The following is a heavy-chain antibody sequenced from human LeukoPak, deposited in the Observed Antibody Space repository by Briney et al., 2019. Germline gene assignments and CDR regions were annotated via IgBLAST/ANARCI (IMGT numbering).Heavy chain of an antibody. D-gene: IGHD6-13*01. J-gene: IGHJ4*02. Sequence: SETLSLTCTVSGGSISSYYWSWIRKPPAKGLEWIGYIYYSESTNYNPSLKSRVTISVDTSKNQFSLKLSSVTAADTAVYYCARDGGYSRDWGQGTLVTVSS. CDR2: IYYSEST. CDR3: ARDGGYSRD. CDR1: GGSISSYY. V-gene: IGHV4-59*01.